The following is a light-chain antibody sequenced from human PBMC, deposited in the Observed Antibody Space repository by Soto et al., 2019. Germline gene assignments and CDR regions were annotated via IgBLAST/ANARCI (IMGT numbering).Light chain of an antibody. V-gene: IGKV3-20*01. J-gene: IGKJ5*01. CDR2: GAS. CDR3: QQYGSSPIT. CDR1: QSISSK. Sequence: EIVLTQSPGTLSLFPGEKATLSCRASQSISSKLAWYQQKPGQAPRLLIYGASTRATGIPARFSGTGSGTDFSLTISRLEPEDFAVYYCQQYGSSPITFGQGTRLEIK.